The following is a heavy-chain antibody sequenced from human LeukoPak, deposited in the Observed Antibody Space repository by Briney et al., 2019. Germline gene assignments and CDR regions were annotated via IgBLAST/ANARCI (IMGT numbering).Heavy chain of an antibody. CDR1: GYGFQSYL. CDR3: ARRGRYFDFDF. D-gene: IGHD3-9*01. J-gene: IGHJ4*02. V-gene: IGHV5-51*01. Sequence: GESLKILFRGSGYGFQSYLLGWVPHVPGKGLGGTGIIYPGDSDTTYCPSFQGHVTISADTSIRTAYLQWSSLKASDTAMYYCARRGRYFDFDFWGQGTLVTVSS. CDR2: IYPGDSDT.